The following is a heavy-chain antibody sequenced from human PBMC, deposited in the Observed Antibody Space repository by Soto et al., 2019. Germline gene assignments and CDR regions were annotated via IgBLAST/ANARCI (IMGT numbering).Heavy chain of an antibody. CDR2: ISGSGGST. V-gene: IGHV3-23*01. CDR3: AKVLTSWGSGFYYMDV. Sequence: GGSLRLSCAASGFTFSSYAMIWVRQAPGKGLEWVSAISGSGGSTYYADSVKGRFTISRDNSKNTLYLQMNSLRAEDTAVYYCAKVLTSWGSGFYYMDVWGKGTTVTVSS. CDR1: GFTFSSYA. D-gene: IGHD3-10*01. J-gene: IGHJ6*03.